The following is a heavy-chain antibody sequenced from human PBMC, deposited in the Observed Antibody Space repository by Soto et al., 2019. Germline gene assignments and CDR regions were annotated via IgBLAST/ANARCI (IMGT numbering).Heavy chain of an antibody. CDR1: GFTFSSND. CDR3: ATRPLLPGAP. CDR2: IYSGGST. D-gene: IGHD3-22*01. Sequence: EVLLVESGGGLIQPGGSLRLSCAASGFTFSSNDMNWVRQAPGKGLEWVSLIYSGGSTYYADSVKGRFTISRDNSKNTLYLPMSSLRAEDTAVYYCATRPLLPGAPWGQGTMVTVSS. J-gene: IGHJ3*01. V-gene: IGHV3-53*01.